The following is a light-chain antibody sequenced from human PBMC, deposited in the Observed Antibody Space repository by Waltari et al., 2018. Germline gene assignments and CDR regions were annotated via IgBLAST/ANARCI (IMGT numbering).Light chain of an antibody. CDR1: QSVSTN. CDR3: QQYNNWPPQAA. J-gene: IGKJ2*01. V-gene: IGKV3-15*01. Sequence: EIVMTQSPATLSVSPGERATLSCRSSQSVSTNLAWYQQKPGQAPRLLMYGASTRATDIPARFSGSGSETEFTLTISSLQPEEFAIYYCQQYNNWPPQAAFGQGTKVEIK. CDR2: GAS.